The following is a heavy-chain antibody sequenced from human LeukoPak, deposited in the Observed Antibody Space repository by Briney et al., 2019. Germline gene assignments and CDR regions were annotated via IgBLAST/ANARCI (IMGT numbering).Heavy chain of an antibody. D-gene: IGHD2-2*02. J-gene: IGHJ4*02. Sequence: SETLSLTCTVSGGSISSSSYYWGWIRQPPGKGLEWIGSIYNSGSTYYNPSLKSRVTISVDTSKNQFSLKLSSVTAADTAVYYCARNISVIVPAAIDYWGQGTLVTVSS. CDR2: IYNSGST. CDR3: ARNISVIVPAAIDY. V-gene: IGHV4-39*01. CDR1: GGSISSSSYY.